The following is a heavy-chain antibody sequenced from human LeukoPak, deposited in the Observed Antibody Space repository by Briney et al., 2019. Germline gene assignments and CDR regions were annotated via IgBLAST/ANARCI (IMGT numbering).Heavy chain of an antibody. J-gene: IGHJ4*02. CDR1: GGSISSSSYY. D-gene: IGHD3-3*01. Sequence: PSETLSLTCTVSGGSISSSSYYWGWIRQPPGKGLEWIGSIYYSGSTYYNPSLKSRVTISVDTSKNQFSLKLSSVTAADTAVYYGGHYDFWSGYSHWGQGTLVTVSS. V-gene: IGHV4-39*01. CDR3: GHYDFWSGYSH. CDR2: IYYSGST.